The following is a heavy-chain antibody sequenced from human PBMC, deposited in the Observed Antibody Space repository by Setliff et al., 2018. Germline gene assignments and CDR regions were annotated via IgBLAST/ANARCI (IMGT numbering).Heavy chain of an antibody. V-gene: IGHV1-18*01. J-gene: IGHJ4*02. CDR3: LRLVRYCTKIACQATSGDEV. D-gene: IGHD2-8*01. Sequence: ASVKVSCKASGYTLSNSILSWVRQAPGQGLEWVGWISAYNGKTYSAQKFQDRDTLTTHTSTNMGYLELRDLRSDDTAVYYCLRLVRYCTKIACQATSGDEVWGLGTLVTVSS. CDR1: GYTLSNSI. CDR2: ISAYNGKT.